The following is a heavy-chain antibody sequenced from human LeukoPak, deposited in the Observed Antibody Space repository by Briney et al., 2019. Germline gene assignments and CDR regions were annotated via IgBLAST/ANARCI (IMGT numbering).Heavy chain of an antibody. V-gene: IGHV3-23*01. D-gene: IGHD2/OR15-2a*01. CDR1: GFIFRNYG. CDR3: AQDRAWIEFYF. J-gene: IGHJ4*02. Sequence: GGSLRLSCAASGFIFRNYGMNWVRQAPGKGLEWVSGISPGGDKPYYADSVRGRFTISRGNSKNTMYLQMNSLRAEDTAVYYCAQDRAWIEFYFWGQGTLVTVSS. CDR2: ISPGGDKP.